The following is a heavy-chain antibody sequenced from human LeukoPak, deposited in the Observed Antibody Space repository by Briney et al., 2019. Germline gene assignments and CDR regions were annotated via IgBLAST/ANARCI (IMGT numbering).Heavy chain of an antibody. Sequence: GGSLRLSCAASGFTVSSNYMSWVRQAPGKGLEWVSVICSGGSTYYADSVKGRFTISRDNSKNTLYLQMNSLRAEDTAVYYCARGPTPVYSSGWYPFDYWGQGTLVTVSS. J-gene: IGHJ4*02. V-gene: IGHV3-53*01. CDR2: ICSGGST. D-gene: IGHD6-19*01. CDR1: GFTVSSNY. CDR3: ARGPTPVYSSGWYPFDY.